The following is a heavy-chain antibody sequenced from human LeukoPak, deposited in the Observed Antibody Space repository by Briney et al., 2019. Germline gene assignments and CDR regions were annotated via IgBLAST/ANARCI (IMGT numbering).Heavy chain of an antibody. CDR2: IKQDGSEK. CDR3: AKDRYYSSLRAGWFDP. V-gene: IGHV3-7*03. Sequence: GGSLRLSCAASGFTFSSYWMSWVRQAPGKGLEWVANIKQDGSEKYYVDSVKGRFTISRDNAKNSLYLQMNSLRAEDTAVYYCAKDRYYSSLRAGWFDPWGQGTLVTVSS. J-gene: IGHJ5*02. CDR1: GFTFSSYW. D-gene: IGHD6-13*01.